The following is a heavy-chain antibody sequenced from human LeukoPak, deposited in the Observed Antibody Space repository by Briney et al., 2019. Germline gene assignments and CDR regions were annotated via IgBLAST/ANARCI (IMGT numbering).Heavy chain of an antibody. J-gene: IGHJ5*02. CDR3: ARDGPDGYGDYFGINGFDP. CDR2: INPNSGGT. D-gene: IGHD4-17*01. Sequence: ASVKVSCKACGYTFTRHYMHWVRQAPGQGLEWMGWINPNSGGTNYAQKIQGRLTKTRDTSISTAYMELSRLRSDDTAVYYCARDGPDGYGDYFGINGFDPWGQGTLVTVSS. V-gene: IGHV1-2*02. CDR1: GYTFTRHY.